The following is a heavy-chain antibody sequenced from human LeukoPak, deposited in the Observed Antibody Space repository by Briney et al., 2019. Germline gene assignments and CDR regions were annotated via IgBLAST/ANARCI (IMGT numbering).Heavy chain of an antibody. Sequence: PSETLSLTCTVSGGSISSYYWSWIRQPPGKGLEWIGYIYYSGSTYYNPSLKSRVTISVDTSKNQFSLKLSSVTAADTAVYYCAREGGSGSYYTNYWGQGTLVTVSS. J-gene: IGHJ4*02. CDR2: IYYSGST. V-gene: IGHV4-59*12. CDR3: AREGGSGSYYTNY. CDR1: GGSISSYY. D-gene: IGHD3-10*01.